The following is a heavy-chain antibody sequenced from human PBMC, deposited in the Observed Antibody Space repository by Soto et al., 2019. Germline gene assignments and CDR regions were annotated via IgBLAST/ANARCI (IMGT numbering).Heavy chain of an antibody. CDR3: AREGRDYYDSSGYQTWAFDY. CDR2: IIPIFGTA. V-gene: IGHV1-69*06. Sequence: ASVKVSCKASGGTFSSYAISWVRQAPGQGLEWVGGIIPIFGTANYAQKFQGRVTITADKSTSTAYMELSSLRSEDTAVYYCAREGRDYYDSSGYQTWAFDYWGQGTLVTVSS. J-gene: IGHJ4*02. D-gene: IGHD3-22*01. CDR1: GGTFSSYA.